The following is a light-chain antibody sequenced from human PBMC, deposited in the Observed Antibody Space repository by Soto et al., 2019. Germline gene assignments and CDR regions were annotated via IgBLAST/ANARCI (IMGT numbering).Light chain of an antibody. V-gene: IGKV3-11*01. Sequence: EIVLTQSPGTLSLSPGERATLSCRASESVDFHLAWYQQKPGQAPRLLIYDASVRATGTPARFSGSGSGTDFTLTISSLEPEDFALYYCQQRSTWPTFGQGTRLE. CDR3: QQRSTWPT. J-gene: IGKJ5*01. CDR1: ESVDFH. CDR2: DAS.